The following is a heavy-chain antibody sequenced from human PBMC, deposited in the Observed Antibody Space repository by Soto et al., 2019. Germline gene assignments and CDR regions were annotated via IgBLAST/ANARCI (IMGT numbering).Heavy chain of an antibody. V-gene: IGHV1-18*04. CDR3: ARDKPQQIVGYNYYYGLDV. CDR2: ISGYNGDT. J-gene: IGHJ6*02. D-gene: IGHD6-6*01. Sequence: QGQLVQSGGEVKKPGASVKVSCKASGYTFTSNGISWVRQAPGQGLEWMGWISGYNGDTDYAQKFQGRVTMTTDTSTSTAYMEVRSLRPDDTAVYYCARDKPQQIVGYNYYYGLDVRGQGTTVTLSS. CDR1: GYTFTSNG.